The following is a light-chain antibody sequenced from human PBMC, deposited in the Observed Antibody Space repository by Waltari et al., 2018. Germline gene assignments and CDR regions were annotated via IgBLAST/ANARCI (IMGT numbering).Light chain of an antibody. Sequence: QLVLTQSPSASASLGASVNLTCTLSSGHSNNAIAWHQQQPEKGPRYLMRVNSDGSHSKGDGIPDRFSGSSSGAERYLTISSLQSEDEADYYCQTWGTGIGVFGGGTKLTVL. CDR3: QTWGTGIGV. CDR2: VNSDGSH. V-gene: IGLV4-69*02. CDR1: SGHSNNA. J-gene: IGLJ3*02.